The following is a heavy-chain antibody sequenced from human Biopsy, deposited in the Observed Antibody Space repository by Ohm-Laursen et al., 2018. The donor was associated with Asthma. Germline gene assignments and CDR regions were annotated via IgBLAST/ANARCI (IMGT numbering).Heavy chain of an antibody. CDR3: ARAVDYSHYYGIDV. J-gene: IGHJ6*02. V-gene: IGHV3-64*04. CDR1: GFTFSSYS. Sequence: SLRLSCTASGFTFSSYSMHWVRQAPGRGPEYVSFIATDGSNKFYADSVKGRFTVSRDNSKHTLYLHMTGLRSDDTAVYFCARAVDYSHYYGIDVWGQGTTVTVS. D-gene: IGHD3-10*01. CDR2: IATDGSNK.